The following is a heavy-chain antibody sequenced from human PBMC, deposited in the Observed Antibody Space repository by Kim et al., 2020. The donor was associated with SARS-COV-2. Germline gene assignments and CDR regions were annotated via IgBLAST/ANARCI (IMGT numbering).Heavy chain of an antibody. CDR2: ISGSGGST. CDR3: AKDKSSCSSTGCYYYYMGG. Sequence: GGSLRLSCAASGFTFSSYAMSWVRQAPGKGLEWVSAISGSGGSTYYADSVKGRFTISRDNSKNTLYLQVNSLRAEDTAVYYCAKDKSSCSSTGCYYYYMGGGGKGTTVTV. D-gene: IGHD2-2*01. CDR1: GFTFSSYA. V-gene: IGHV3-23*01. J-gene: IGHJ6*03.